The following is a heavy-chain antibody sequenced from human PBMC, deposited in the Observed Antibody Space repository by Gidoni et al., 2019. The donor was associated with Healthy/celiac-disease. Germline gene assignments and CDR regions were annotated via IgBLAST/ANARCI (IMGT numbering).Heavy chain of an antibody. CDR3: ARIKYYYGSGSYRYYFDY. CDR2: INHSGST. V-gene: IGHV4-34*01. Sequence: QVQLQQWGAGLLKPSETLSLTCAVYGGSFSGYYWSWIRQPPGKGLEWIGEINHSGSTNYNPSLKSRVTISVDTSKNQFSLKLSSVTAADTAVYYCARIKYYYGSGSYRYYFDYWGQGTLVTVSS. D-gene: IGHD3-10*01. CDR1: GGSFSGYY. J-gene: IGHJ4*02.